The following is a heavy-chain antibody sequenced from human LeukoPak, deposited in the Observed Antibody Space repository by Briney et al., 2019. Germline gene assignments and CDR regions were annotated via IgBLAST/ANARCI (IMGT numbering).Heavy chain of an antibody. CDR1: GFTFSSYG. D-gene: IGHD6-13*01. CDR2: ISSDGGTK. Sequence: PGGSLRLSCAASGFTFSSYGMHWVRQAPGKGLEWVAVISSDGGTKYYVDSVKGRFTISRDNSKNTLYLQMNSLRAEDTAVYYCAKAPPSSSWYYFDYWGQGTLVTVSS. CDR3: AKAPPSSSWYYFDY. J-gene: IGHJ4*02. V-gene: IGHV3-30*18.